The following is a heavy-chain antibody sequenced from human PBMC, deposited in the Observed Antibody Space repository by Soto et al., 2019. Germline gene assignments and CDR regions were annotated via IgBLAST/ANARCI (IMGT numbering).Heavy chain of an antibody. CDR1: GGSFSGYY. J-gene: IGHJ6*02. CDR3: ARSSQLVAYCGGDCYRYYYYYGMDV. Sequence: LSLTCAVYGGSFSGYYWSWIRQPPGKGLEWIGEINHSGSTNYNPSLKSRVTISVDTSKNQFSLKLSSVTAADTAVYYCARSSQLVAYCGGDCYRYYYYYGMDVWGQGTTVTVSS. V-gene: IGHV4-34*01. D-gene: IGHD2-21*02. CDR2: INHSGST.